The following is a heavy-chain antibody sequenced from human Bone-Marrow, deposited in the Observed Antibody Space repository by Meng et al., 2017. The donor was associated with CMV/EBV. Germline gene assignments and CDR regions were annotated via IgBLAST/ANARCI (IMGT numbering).Heavy chain of an antibody. CDR2: IYYSGST. D-gene: IGHD2-2*01. V-gene: IGHV4-38-2*02. CDR1: GYSISSGYY. J-gene: IGHJ6*02. CDR3: ARGDGSSTSSYYYYYYGMDV. Sequence: SETLSLTCTVSGYSISSGYYWGWIRQPPGKGLEWIGYIYYSGSTNYNPSLKSRVTISVDTSKNQFSLKLSSVTAADTAVYYCARGDGSSTSSYYYYYYGMDVWGQGPTVPVSS.